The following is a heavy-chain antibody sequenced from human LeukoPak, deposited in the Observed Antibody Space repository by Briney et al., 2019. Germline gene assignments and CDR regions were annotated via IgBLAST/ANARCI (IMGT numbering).Heavy chain of an antibody. J-gene: IGHJ4*02. CDR1: GGSISSYY. V-gene: IGHV4-59*01. D-gene: IGHD1-26*01. CDR3: ARGLHSAGSQLMDY. CDR2: IYYSGST. Sequence: SETLSLTCTVSGGSISSYYWSWIRQPPGKGLEWIGYIYYSGSTNYNPSLKSRVTISVDTSKNQFSLKLSSVTAADTAVYYCARGLHSAGSQLMDYWGQGTLVTVSS.